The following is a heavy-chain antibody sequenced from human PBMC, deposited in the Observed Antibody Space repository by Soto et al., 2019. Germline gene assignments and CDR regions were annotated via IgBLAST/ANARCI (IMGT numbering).Heavy chain of an antibody. CDR3: ARADPDASVGY. CDR1: GGSMSSYY. J-gene: IGHJ4*02. V-gene: IGHV4-59*01. D-gene: IGHD2-15*01. Sequence: SETLSLTCTVSGGSMSSYYWTWLRQSPGRGLEWIGYISYSGSTYYNPSLKSRVTISADTSKNQFSLRMNSMIAADTAVYYCARADPDASVGYWGQGALVTVS. CDR2: ISYSGST.